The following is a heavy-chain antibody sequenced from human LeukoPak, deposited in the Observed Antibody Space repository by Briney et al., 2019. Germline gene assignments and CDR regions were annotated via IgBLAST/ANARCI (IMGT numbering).Heavy chain of an antibody. Sequence: GGSLRLSCAASGFTFSSYGMHWVRQAPGKGLEWVAFIRYDGSNKYYADSVKGRFTISRDNSKNTLYLQMNSLRAEDTAVYYCARGPTRPGYSSGWYGYDGDYWGQGTLVTVSS. D-gene: IGHD6-19*01. CDR3: ARGPTRPGYSSGWYGYDGDY. CDR1: GFTFSSYG. CDR2: IRYDGSNK. V-gene: IGHV3-30*02. J-gene: IGHJ4*02.